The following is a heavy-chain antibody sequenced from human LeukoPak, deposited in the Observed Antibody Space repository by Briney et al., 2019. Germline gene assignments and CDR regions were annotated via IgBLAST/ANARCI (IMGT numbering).Heavy chain of an antibody. CDR2: IKQDGSET. CDR3: ARGGMTGTADY. D-gene: IGHD1-7*01. Sequence: PGGSLRLSCEASGFSFSDYWMTWVRQAPGKGLEWVANIKQDGSETYYVDSVNGRFTASRDNAKNSLYLQMTYVGVDDTAVYYCARGGMTGTADYWGEGPLVTVPS. V-gene: IGHV3-7*01. J-gene: IGHJ4*02. CDR1: GFSFSDYW.